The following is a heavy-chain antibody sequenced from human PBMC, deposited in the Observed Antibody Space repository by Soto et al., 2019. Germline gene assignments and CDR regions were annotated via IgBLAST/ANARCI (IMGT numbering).Heavy chain of an antibody. CDR1: GFTFSSYW. Sequence: EVQLVESGGGLVQPGGSLRLSCAASGFTFSSYWMHWVRQAPGKGLVWVSRINGDGSSTSYADSVKGRFTISRDSAKNTLYLQMNSLRTEDTAVYYCAAASSTSCYYWGQGSLVTVSS. J-gene: IGHJ4*02. D-gene: IGHD2-2*01. V-gene: IGHV3-74*01. CDR3: AAASSTSCYY. CDR2: INGDGSST.